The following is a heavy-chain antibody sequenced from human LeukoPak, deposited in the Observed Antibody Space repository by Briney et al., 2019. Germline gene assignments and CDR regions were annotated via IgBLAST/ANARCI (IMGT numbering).Heavy chain of an antibody. CDR2: IYYSGST. CDR1: GGSISSSSYY. Sequence: SETLSLTCTVSGGSISSSSYYWGWIRQPPGKGLEWIGSIYYSGSTYYNPSLKSRVTISVDTSKNQFSLKLSSVTAADTAVYYCARHIWFGEPYPYDGMDVWGQGTTVTVSS. D-gene: IGHD3-10*01. CDR3: ARHIWFGEPYPYDGMDV. J-gene: IGHJ6*02. V-gene: IGHV4-39*01.